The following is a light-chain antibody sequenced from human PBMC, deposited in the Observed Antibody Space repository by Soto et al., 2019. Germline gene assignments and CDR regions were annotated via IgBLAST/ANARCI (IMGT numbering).Light chain of an antibody. CDR2: DES. Sequence: IQMTQSPSSLSPSVGDRVTITCPASQDSSNYLNWYQQQPGKAPNLMKYDESNLETGVPSRFSGSGSGTDFTFTISRLQPEDIATYYCQHYDKLPLTFGGGTKVEIK. CDR3: QHYDKLPLT. CDR1: QDSSNY. J-gene: IGKJ4*01. V-gene: IGKV1-33*01.